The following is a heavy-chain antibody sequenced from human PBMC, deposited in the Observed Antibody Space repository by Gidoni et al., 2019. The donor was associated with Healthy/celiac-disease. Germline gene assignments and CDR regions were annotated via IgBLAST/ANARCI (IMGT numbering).Heavy chain of an antibody. V-gene: IGHV1-69*02. CDR1: GGTFSSYT. CDR2: IIPILGIA. CDR3: ARGRVGAAPYYYYYGMDV. D-gene: IGHD6-6*01. J-gene: IGHJ6*02. Sequence: QVQLVQSGAEVKKPGSSVKVSCKASGGTFSSYTISWVRQAPGQGLEWMGRIIPILGIANYAQKFQGRVTITADKSTSTAYMELSSLRSEDTAVYYCARGRVGAAPYYYYYGMDVWGQGTTVTVSS.